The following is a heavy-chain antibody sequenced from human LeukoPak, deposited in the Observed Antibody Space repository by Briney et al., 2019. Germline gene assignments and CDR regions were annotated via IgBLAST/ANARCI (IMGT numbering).Heavy chain of an antibody. Sequence: KTSETLSLTCTVSGGSVNNYDWSWIRQPPGKGLEYIGYIYYSGSTNYNPSLKSRVTISVDTSKNQFSLKLSSVTAADTAVYYCARRAYSSGYYYFDYWGQGTQVTVSS. V-gene: IGHV4-59*08. CDR2: IYYSGST. CDR1: GGSVNNYD. J-gene: IGHJ4*02. D-gene: IGHD6-19*01. CDR3: ARRAYSSGYYYFDY.